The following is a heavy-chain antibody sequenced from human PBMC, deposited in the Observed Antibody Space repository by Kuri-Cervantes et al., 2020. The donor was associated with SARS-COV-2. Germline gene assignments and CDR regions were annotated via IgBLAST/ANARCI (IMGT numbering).Heavy chain of an antibody. Sequence: GSLRLSCTVSGGSISSYYWSWIRQPAGKGLEWIGRIYTSGSTNYNPSLKSRVTMSVDTSKNQFSLKLSSVTAADTAVYYCARDLYSSGLEYNWFDPWGQGTLVPVTS. V-gene: IGHV4-4*07. CDR2: IYTSGST. CDR3: ARDLYSSGLEYNWFDP. D-gene: IGHD6-19*01. J-gene: IGHJ5*02. CDR1: GGSISSYY.